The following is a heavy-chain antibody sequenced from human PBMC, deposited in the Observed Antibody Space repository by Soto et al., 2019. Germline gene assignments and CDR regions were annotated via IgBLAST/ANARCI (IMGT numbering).Heavy chain of an antibody. CDR1: GFTFSSYA. CDR2: ISYDGSNK. Sequence: LRLSCAASGFTFSSYAMHWVRQAPGKGLEWVAVISYDGSNKYYADSVKGRFTISSDNSKNTLYLQMNSLRAEDTAVYYCARGEFVVVPAANYYFDYWGQGTLVTVSS. V-gene: IGHV3-30-3*01. CDR3: ARGEFVVVPAANYYFDY. J-gene: IGHJ4*02. D-gene: IGHD2-2*01.